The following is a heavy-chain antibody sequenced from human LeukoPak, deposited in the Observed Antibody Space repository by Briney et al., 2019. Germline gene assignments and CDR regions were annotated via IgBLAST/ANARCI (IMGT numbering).Heavy chain of an antibody. Sequence: SETLSLTCTVSGGSISTSYYWGWIRQPPGKGLEWIGSIYYSGSTYYNPSLKSRVTISLNTPKNQFSLKLSSVTAADTAVYYCARESECYYGSGSYECRWFDPWGLGTLVTVSS. V-gene: IGHV4-39*07. CDR3: ARESECYYGSGSYECRWFDP. CDR2: IYYSGST. D-gene: IGHD3-10*01. J-gene: IGHJ5*02. CDR1: GGSISTSYY.